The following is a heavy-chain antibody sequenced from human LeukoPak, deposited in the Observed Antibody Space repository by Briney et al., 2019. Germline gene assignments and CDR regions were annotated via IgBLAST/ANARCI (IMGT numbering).Heavy chain of an antibody. CDR2: MNPNSGNT. CDR3: ARGRGGPKEVVVAAIDY. V-gene: IGHV1-8*01. D-gene: IGHD2-15*01. CDR1: GYTFTSYD. J-gene: IGHJ4*02. Sequence: ASVKVSCKASGYTFTSYDINWVRQAPGRGLEWMGWMNPNSGNTGYAQKLQGRVTMTRNTSISTAYMELSSLRSEDTAVYYCARGRGGPKEVVVAAIDYWGQGTLVTVSS.